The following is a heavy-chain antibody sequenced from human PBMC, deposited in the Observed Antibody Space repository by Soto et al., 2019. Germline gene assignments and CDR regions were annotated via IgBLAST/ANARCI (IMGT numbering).Heavy chain of an antibody. CDR2: ISYDGSNK. V-gene: IGHV3-30*18. J-gene: IGHJ6*02. CDR1: GFTFSSYG. D-gene: IGHD3-22*01. Sequence: QVQLVESGGGVVQPGRSLRLSCAASGFTFSSYGMHWVRQAPGKGLEWVAVISYDGSNKYYADSVKGRFTISRDNSKNTLYLQMNSLRAEDTAVYYCAKDREPYYDSSGYYLSSGGMDVWGQGTTVTVSS. CDR3: AKDREPYYDSSGYYLSSGGMDV.